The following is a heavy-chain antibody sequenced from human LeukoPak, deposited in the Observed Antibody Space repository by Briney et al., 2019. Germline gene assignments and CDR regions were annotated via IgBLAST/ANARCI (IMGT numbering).Heavy chain of an antibody. J-gene: IGHJ5*02. CDR2: IYNSGGT. CDR3: ARYKSHSNGGCDP. CDR1: GCSLRSTC. Sequence: SETLSFTCTVLGCSLRSTCWAWIRQPPGKGLEWIGNIYNSGGTNYNPSLKSRVTTSVDTSKNQFSPKLTAVTAADTAVYCCARYKSHSNGGCDPWGQGTLVTVSS. D-gene: IGHD2-8*01. V-gene: IGHV4-59*01.